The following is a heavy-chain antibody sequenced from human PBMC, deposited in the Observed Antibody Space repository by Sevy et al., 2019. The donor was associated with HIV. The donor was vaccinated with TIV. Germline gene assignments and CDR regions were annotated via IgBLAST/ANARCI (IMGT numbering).Heavy chain of an antibody. D-gene: IGHD1-26*01. V-gene: IGHV3-21*01. J-gene: IGHJ4*02. Sequence: GGSLRLSCVGSGFNFNKHFMVWVRQAPGRGLQWVSSISSRSGYIFYSDSVRGRFTISRDNAKSSLFLEMNSLRDEDTAVYYCARDPHEIMLSGSYYLYWGQGTRVTVSS. CDR3: ARDPHEIMLSGSYYLY. CDR1: GFNFNKHF. CDR2: ISSRSGYI.